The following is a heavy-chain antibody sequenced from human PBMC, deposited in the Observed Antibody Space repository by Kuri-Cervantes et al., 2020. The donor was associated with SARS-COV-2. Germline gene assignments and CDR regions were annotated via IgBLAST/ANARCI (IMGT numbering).Heavy chain of an antibody. D-gene: IGHD3-3*01. CDR3: TTLPPTDYYDFWSGYYPDY. CDR2: IIPIFGTA. J-gene: IGHJ4*02. V-gene: IGHV1-69*06. CDR1: GGTFSSYT. Sequence: SVKVSCKASGGTFSSYTISWVRQAPGQGLEWMGGIIPIFGTANYAQKFQGRVTITADKSTSTAYMELSSLRSEDTAVYYCTTLPPTDYYDFWSGYYPDYRGQGTLVTVSS.